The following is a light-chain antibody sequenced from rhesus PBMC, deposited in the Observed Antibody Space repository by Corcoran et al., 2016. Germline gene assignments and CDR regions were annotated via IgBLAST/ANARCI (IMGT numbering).Light chain of an antibody. J-gene: IGKJ1*01. CDR2: SAY. CDR3: QQYNDLLPT. CDR1: ESVGSY. Sequence: EIVMTQSPATLSLSPGETATLSCRASESVGSYLAWYQPNPGQAPKLLVHSAYLRATGIPDRVSGSGSRTECTLTISSLEPEDVGVYHCQQYNDLLPTFGQGTKVEIK. V-gene: IGKV3-40*03.